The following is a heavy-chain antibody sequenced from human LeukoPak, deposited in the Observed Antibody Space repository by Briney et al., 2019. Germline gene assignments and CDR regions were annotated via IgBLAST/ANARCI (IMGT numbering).Heavy chain of an antibody. J-gene: IGHJ4*02. CDR1: GYTFNDYI. CDR3: PKAIPRDCHEPSCSEEN. V-gene: IGHV1-2*02. D-gene: IGHD2-2*01. Sequence: ASMKVPCKPSGYTFNDYIIHWVRQAPGQGLEWMDWINPKNGGTCYAPKFQGRVTMTPDPSINSASMELTRLKSDDTAFYYCPKAIPRDCHEPSCSEENWGQGALVTVSS. CDR2: INPKNGGT.